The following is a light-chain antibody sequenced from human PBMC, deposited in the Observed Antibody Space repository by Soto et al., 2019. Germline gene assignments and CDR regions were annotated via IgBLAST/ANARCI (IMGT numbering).Light chain of an antibody. CDR3: QQRSTWT. CDR1: QSVSTY. V-gene: IGKV3-11*01. J-gene: IGKJ1*01. CDR2: AAS. Sequence: EIVLTQSPATLSLSPGERATLSCRASQSVSTYLAWYQHKPGQAPRLLIYAASNRATGIPARFSSSGSGTDFTLTISSLEPEDFAVYYCQQRSTWTFGQGTKVEIK.